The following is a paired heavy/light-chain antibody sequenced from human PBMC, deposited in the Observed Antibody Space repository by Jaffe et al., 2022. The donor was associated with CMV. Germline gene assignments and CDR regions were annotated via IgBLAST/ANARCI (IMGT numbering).Light chain of an antibody. J-gene: IGKJ1*01. Sequence: DIVMTQSPDSLAVSLGERATINCKSSQSVLYRSNNKNYLAWYQQKPGQPPNLLIYWASTRESGVPDRFSGSGSGTDFTLTISSLQAEDVAVYYCQQYYNTPRTFGQGTKVEIK. CDR3: QQYYNTPRT. CDR1: QSVLYRSNNKNY. CDR2: WAS. V-gene: IGKV4-1*01.
Heavy chain of an antibody. J-gene: IGHJ4*02. V-gene: IGHV4-59*01. Sequence: QVQLQESGPGLVKPSETLSLTCTVSGDSISTYYWSWIRQPPGKGLEWIGYIYYNGTTNYNPSLKSRVTILLDTSKNQFSLKLSSVTAADTAIYYCARDRGVRGSYLYFFDYWGQGTLVTVSS. CDR2: IYYNGTT. D-gene: IGHD1-26*01. CDR1: GDSISTYY. CDR3: ARDRGVRGSYLYFFDY.